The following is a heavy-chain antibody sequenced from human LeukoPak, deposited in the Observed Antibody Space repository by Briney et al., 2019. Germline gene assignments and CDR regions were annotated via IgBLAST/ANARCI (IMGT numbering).Heavy chain of an antibody. D-gene: IGHD2-2*01. CDR1: GGSISTYY. J-gene: IGHJ4*02. CDR3: ARRFSTGPFDY. Sequence: SETLSLTCTVSGGSISTYYWSWIRQPAGKGLEWIGRIYTSGRTNYNPSLKSRVTMSVDTSKSEFSLKLNSVTAADTAVYYCARRFSTGPFDYWGQGILVTVSS. CDR2: IYTSGRT. V-gene: IGHV4-4*07.